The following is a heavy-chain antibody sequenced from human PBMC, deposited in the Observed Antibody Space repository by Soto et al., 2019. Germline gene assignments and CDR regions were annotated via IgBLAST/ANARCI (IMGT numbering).Heavy chain of an antibody. J-gene: IGHJ4*02. CDR3: ARQIYDSDTGPNFQYYFDS. V-gene: IGHV5-10-1*01. D-gene: IGHD3-22*01. CDR1: GYSFAGYW. Sequence: PGESLKISCNGSGYSFAGYWITWVRQKPGKGLEWMGRIDPSDSQTYYSPSFRGHVTISVTKSITTVFLQWSSLRASDTAMYYCARQIYDSDTGPNFQYYFDSWGQGTLVTVSS. CDR2: IDPSDSQT.